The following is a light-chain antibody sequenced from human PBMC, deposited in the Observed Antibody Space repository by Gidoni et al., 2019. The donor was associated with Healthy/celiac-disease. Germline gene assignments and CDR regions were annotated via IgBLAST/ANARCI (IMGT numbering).Light chain of an antibody. CDR2: EVS. V-gene: IGLV2-14*01. Sequence: QSALPQPAPVSGSPGQSITISCTGPSSDVGGYNYVSWYQQHPGKAPKLMIHEVSNRPSGVSNRFSGSKSGNTASLTISGLQAEDEADYYCSSYTSSSRVFGGGTKLTVL. J-gene: IGLJ2*01. CDR1: SSDVGGYNY. CDR3: SSYTSSSRV.